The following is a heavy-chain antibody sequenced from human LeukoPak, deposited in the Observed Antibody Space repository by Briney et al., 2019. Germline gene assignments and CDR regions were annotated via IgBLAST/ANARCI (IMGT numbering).Heavy chain of an antibody. CDR3: ARDVRTMVRGAAPGY. Sequence: ASVTVSCKASGYTFTGYYMHWVRQAPGQGLEWMGWINPNSGGTNYAQKFQGRVTMTRDTSISTAYMELSRLRSDDTAVYYCARDVRTMVRGAAPGYWGQGTLVTVSS. D-gene: IGHD3-10*01. J-gene: IGHJ4*02. CDR2: INPNSGGT. CDR1: GYTFTGYY. V-gene: IGHV1-2*02.